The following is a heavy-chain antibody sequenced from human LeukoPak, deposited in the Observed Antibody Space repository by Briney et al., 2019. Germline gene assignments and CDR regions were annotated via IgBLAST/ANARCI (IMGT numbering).Heavy chain of an antibody. CDR2: IYPGDSDT. Sequence: GESLKISCKGSGYSFTSYWIGWVRQMPGKGLEWMGIIYPGDSDTRYSPSFQGQVTISADKSISTAYLQWSSLKASDTAMYYCARQGYCRSTSCYLYYYYGMDVWGQGTTVTVSS. J-gene: IGHJ6*02. CDR1: GYSFTSYW. D-gene: IGHD2-2*01. V-gene: IGHV5-51*01. CDR3: ARQGYCRSTSCYLYYYYGMDV.